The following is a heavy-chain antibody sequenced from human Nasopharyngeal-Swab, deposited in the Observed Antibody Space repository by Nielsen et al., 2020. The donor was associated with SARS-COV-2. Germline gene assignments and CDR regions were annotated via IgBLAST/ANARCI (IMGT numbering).Heavy chain of an antibody. D-gene: IGHD3-22*01. CDR2: ISWNSGSI. CDR3: AKDFYYDSSGPPSVQH. Sequence: SCAASGFTFDDYAMHWVRQAPGKGLEWVSGISWNSGSIGYADSVKGRFTISRDNAKNSLYLQMNSLRAEDTALYYCAKDFYYDSSGPPSVQHWGQGTLVTVSS. V-gene: IGHV3-9*01. J-gene: IGHJ1*01. CDR1: GFTFDDYA.